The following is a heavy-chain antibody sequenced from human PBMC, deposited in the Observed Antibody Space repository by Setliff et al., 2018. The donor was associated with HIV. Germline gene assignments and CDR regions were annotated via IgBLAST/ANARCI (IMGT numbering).Heavy chain of an antibody. J-gene: IGHJ6*03. CDR2: INHRGST. CDR1: GGSFSDYY. Sequence: SETLSLTCAVYGGSFSDYYWTWIRQSPGKGLEWIGEINHRGSTNYNPSLKSRVTTSVDTSKNQFSLRLSSVTAADTAVYYCVRVSCSSWYSIPRNYYYSMDVWGEGTTVTAP. V-gene: IGHV4-34*01. D-gene: IGHD6-13*01. CDR3: VRVSCSSWYSIPRNYYYSMDV.